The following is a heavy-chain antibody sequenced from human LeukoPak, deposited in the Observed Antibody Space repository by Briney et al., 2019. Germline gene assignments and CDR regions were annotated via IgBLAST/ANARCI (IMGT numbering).Heavy chain of an antibody. CDR2: ISSSSSYI. V-gene: IGHV3-21*01. CDR3: ARFKSGWLLDY. D-gene: IGHD6-19*01. J-gene: IGHJ4*02. CDR1: GFTFSSYS. Sequence: KPGGYLRRSCAASGFTFSSYSMNWVRQAPGKGLEWVSSISSSSSYIYYADSVKGRFTISRDNAKNSLYLQMNSLRAEDTAVYYCARFKSGWLLDYWGQGTLVTVSS.